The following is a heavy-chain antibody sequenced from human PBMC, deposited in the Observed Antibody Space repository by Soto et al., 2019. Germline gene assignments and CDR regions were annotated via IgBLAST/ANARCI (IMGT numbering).Heavy chain of an antibody. CDR2: ITGSGGST. J-gene: IGHJ4*02. CDR1: GFIFSNYG. CDR3: AKVEWVEVPAAFDY. D-gene: IGHD1-26*01. Sequence: HPGGSLRLSCTASGFIFSNYGMSWVRQAPGKGPEWVSHITGSGGSTYYTDSVKGRFTISRDNSRNTLYLQMDTLRAEDTALYYCAKVEWVEVPAAFDYWGQGT. V-gene: IGHV3-23*01.